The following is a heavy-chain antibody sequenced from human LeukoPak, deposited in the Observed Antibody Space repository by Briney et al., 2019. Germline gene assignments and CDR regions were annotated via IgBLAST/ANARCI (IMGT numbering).Heavy chain of an antibody. Sequence: ASVKVSCKASGYTFTSYSISWVRQAPGQGLEWMGWISAYNGNTNYAQKFQGRVTITADESTSTAYMELSSLRSEDTAVYYCARAPGGDYTWDYWGQGTLVTVSS. CDR3: ARAPGGDYTWDY. D-gene: IGHD3-16*01. V-gene: IGHV1-18*01. CDR1: GYTFTSYS. J-gene: IGHJ4*02. CDR2: ISAYNGNT.